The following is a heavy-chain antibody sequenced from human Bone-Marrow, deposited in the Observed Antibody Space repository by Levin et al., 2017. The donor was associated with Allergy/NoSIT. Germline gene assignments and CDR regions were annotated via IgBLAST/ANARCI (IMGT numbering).Heavy chain of an antibody. CDR3: ARVLERMHYDDFRSGFAYHGMDV. J-gene: IGHJ6*02. V-gene: IGHV1-69*13. CDR2: IIPIVRRT. Sequence: SVKVSCKTSGGAFSNYALSWVRQVPGQGLEWMGGIIPIVRRTNYAQKFQDRVTITADESTSTAYMELSSLRSEDTAVYYCARVLERMHYDDFRSGFAYHGMDVWGQGTTVTVSS. D-gene: IGHD3-3*01. CDR1: GGAFSNYA.